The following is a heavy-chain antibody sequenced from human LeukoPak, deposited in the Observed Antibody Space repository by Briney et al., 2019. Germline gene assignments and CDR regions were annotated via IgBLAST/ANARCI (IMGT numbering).Heavy chain of an antibody. CDR3: ARRAYDFWSGRYGMDV. V-gene: IGHV5-51*01. D-gene: IGHD3-3*01. CDR2: IYPGDSDT. CDR1: GYSFTSYW. Sequence: GESLQISCKGSGYSFTSYWIGWVRPMPGKGLEWMGIIYPGDSDTRYSPSFQGQVTISADKSISTAYLQWSSLKASDTAMYYCARRAYDFWSGRYGMDVWGQGTTVTVSS. J-gene: IGHJ6*02.